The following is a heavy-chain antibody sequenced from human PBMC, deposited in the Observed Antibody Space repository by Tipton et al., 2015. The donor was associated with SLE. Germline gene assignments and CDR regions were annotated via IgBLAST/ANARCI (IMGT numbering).Heavy chain of an antibody. CDR2: ISYSGST. V-gene: IGHV4-61*05. CDR1: GGSISSGNYY. J-gene: IGHJ4*02. D-gene: IGHD4-17*01. Sequence: TLSLTCTVSGGSISSGNYYWGWIRQPPGKGLEWIGYISYSGSTNYNPSLKSRVTISVDTSKNQFSLNLRSVTAADTAVYYCASDEHGDYVFDFWGQGTPVTVSS. CDR3: ASDEHGDYVFDF.